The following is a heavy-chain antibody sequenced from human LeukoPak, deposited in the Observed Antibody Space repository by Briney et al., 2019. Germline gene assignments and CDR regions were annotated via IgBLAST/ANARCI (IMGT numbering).Heavy chain of an antibody. D-gene: IGHD6-19*01. CDR3: AKDRRIAVAGFTFDY. CDR2: IWYDGSNK. J-gene: IGHJ4*02. Sequence: GGSLRLSCAASGFTFSSYGVHWVRQAPGKGLEWVAVIWYDGSNKYYADSVKGRFTISRDNSKNTLYLQMNSLRAEDTAVYYCAKDRRIAVAGFTFDYWGQGTLVTVSS. CDR1: GFTFSSYG. V-gene: IGHV3-33*06.